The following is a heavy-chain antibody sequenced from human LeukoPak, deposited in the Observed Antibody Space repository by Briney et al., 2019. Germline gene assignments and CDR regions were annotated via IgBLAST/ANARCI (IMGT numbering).Heavy chain of an antibody. CDR1: GGSISSYY. CDR2: IYSSGST. J-gene: IGHJ4*02. V-gene: IGHV4-59*01. Sequence: PSETLSLTCTASGGSISSYYWTWIRQPPGKGLEWIGHIYSSGSTKYNPSLKSRVTISVDTSKNQFSLKLISVTAADTAVYYCARGQLATGIFDHWGQGTLVTVSS. CDR3: ARGQLATGIFDH. D-gene: IGHD6-6*01.